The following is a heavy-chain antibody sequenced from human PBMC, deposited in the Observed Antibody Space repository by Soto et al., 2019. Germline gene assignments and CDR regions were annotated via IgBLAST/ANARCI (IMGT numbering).Heavy chain of an antibody. J-gene: IGHJ5*02. CDR1: GGSISSYY. CDR2: IYYSGST. V-gene: IGHV4-59*01. D-gene: IGHD3-16*02. Sequence: QVQLQESGPGLVKPSETLSLTCTVSGGSISSYYWSWIRQPPGKGLEWIGYIYYSGSTNYNPSLKSRVTISVDTSKNQFSLKLSSVTAADTAVYYCAREYRVFDPWGQGTLVTVSS. CDR3: AREYRVFDP.